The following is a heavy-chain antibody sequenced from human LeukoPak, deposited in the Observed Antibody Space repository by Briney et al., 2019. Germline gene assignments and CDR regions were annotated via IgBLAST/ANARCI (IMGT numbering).Heavy chain of an antibody. D-gene: IGHD3-10*01. CDR3: ARTARLLWFGELSSGYYYYMDV. Sequence: GGSLRLSCAASGFTFSSYEMNWVRQAPGKGLEWVSYISSSGSTIYYADSVKGRFTISRDNAKNSLYLQMNSLRSEDTAVYYCARTARLLWFGELSSGYYYYMDVWGKGTTVTISS. J-gene: IGHJ6*03. CDR2: ISSSGSTI. V-gene: IGHV3-48*03. CDR1: GFTFSSYE.